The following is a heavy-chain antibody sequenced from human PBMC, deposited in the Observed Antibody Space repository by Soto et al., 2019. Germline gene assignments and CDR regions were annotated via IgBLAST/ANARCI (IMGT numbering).Heavy chain of an antibody. J-gene: IGHJ4*02. D-gene: IGHD6-13*01. V-gene: IGHV4-59*01. CDR2: VYYTGTT. CDR3: ARDLAAVPRAFDY. CDR1: GGSISSYF. Sequence: SETLSLTCTVSGGSISSYFYIWVRQPPGKGLEWIGSVYYTGTTDYNPSLKGRVTISVDTSKTQFSLNLRSVTAADTAVYYCARDLAAVPRAFDYWGRGTLVTVSS.